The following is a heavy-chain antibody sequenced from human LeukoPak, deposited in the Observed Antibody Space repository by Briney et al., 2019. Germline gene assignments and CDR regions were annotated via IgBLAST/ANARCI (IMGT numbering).Heavy chain of an antibody. CDR1: GGSISSYY. CDR2: IYNSGST. CDR3: AVSGWYQASMDV. J-gene: IGHJ6*03. V-gene: IGHV4-59*01. Sequence: SETLSLTCTVSGGSISSYYWSWIRQPPGKGLEWIGYIYNSGSTNYNPSLKSRVTISVDTSKNQFSLKLSSVTAAATAVYYCAVSGWYQASMDVWGKGTTVTVSS. D-gene: IGHD6-19*01.